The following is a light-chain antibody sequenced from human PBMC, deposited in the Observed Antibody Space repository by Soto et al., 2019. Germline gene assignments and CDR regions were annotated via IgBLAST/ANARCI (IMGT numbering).Light chain of an antibody. Sequence: TPSPRTLSLSPRESVTLSSRASQSVSSNLAWYQQKPGQAPRLLISGSSTRATGIPARFSGSGSATEFTLTISSLQSGDFAVYYCQQYNIWPPWTFGQGTKVDIK. J-gene: IGKJ1*01. CDR1: QSVSSN. V-gene: IGKV3-15*01. CDR2: GSS. CDR3: QQYNIWPPWT.